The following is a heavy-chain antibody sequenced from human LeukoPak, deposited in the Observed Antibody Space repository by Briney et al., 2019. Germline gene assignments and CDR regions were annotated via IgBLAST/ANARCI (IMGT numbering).Heavy chain of an antibody. V-gene: IGHV3-23*01. D-gene: IGHD2-15*01. J-gene: IGHJ4*02. CDR1: GFTFSDYA. CDR3: ASPLDCCGASSYFEVGY. Sequence: GGSLRLSCAASGFTFSDYAMSWVRQAPGKGLEWVSAMSVSGGSTYYADSVQGRFTISRDNSKNTLYLQMNSLRGEDTAVYYCASPLDCCGASSYFEVGYWGQGTLVTVSS. CDR2: MSVSGGST.